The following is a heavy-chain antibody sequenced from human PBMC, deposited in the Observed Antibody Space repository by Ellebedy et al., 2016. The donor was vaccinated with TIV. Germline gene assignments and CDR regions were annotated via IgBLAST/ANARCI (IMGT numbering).Heavy chain of an antibody. CDR2: INSDGSST. CDR1: GFTFSSYW. V-gene: IGHV3-74*01. D-gene: IGHD2-15*01. Sequence: GESLKISCAASGFTFSSYWMHWVRQAPGKGLVWVSRINSDGSSTSYADSVKGRFTVSRDNAKNTLYLQMNSLRAEDTAVYYCAIPYCSGGTCYSHGGLYWGQGTLVTVSS. CDR3: AIPYCSGGTCYSHGGLY. J-gene: IGHJ4*02.